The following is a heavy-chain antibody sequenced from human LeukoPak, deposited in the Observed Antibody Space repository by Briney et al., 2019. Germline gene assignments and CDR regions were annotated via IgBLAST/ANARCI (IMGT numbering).Heavy chain of an antibody. D-gene: IGHD4-17*01. CDR1: GYTFRTHG. Sequence: ASVKVSCKPSGYTFRTHGLSWVRQAPGQGLEWMGWISSYNGNTNYAQKVQGRLTMTTDTSTSTAYMELRSLRFDDTAVYYCARGNDYGDPLDYWGQGTQVIVSS. V-gene: IGHV1-18*01. CDR2: ISSYNGNT. J-gene: IGHJ4*02. CDR3: ARGNDYGDPLDY.